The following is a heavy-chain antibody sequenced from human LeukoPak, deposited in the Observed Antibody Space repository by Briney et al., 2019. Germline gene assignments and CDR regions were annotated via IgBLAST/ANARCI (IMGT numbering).Heavy chain of an antibody. D-gene: IGHD3-3*01. J-gene: IGHJ4*02. CDR2: ISYDGSNK. CDR3: ARDKVDYDFWSGYYDY. Sequence: GRSLRLSCAASGFTFSSYAMHWVRQAPGKGLEWVAVISYDGSNKYYADSVKGRFTISRDNSKNTLYLQMNSLRAEDTAVYYCARDKVDYDFWSGYYDYWGQGTLVTVSS. V-gene: IGHV3-30-3*01. CDR1: GFTFSSYA.